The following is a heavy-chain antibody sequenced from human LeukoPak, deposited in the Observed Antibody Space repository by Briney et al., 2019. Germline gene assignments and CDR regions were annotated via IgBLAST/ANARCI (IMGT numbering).Heavy chain of an antibody. J-gene: IGHJ3*02. Sequence: GGSLRLSCAAAGFTFSSYSMNWVRQAPGMGLEWVSYISSGCITIYYADSVKGRFTISRDNAKNSLWLQVNSLRDEDTAGYYWAREIGGYTRDIFDIWGQGTMVTVSS. CDR2: ISSGCITI. D-gene: IGHD5-12*01. V-gene: IGHV3-48*02. CDR3: AREIGGYTRDIFDI. CDR1: GFTFSSYS.